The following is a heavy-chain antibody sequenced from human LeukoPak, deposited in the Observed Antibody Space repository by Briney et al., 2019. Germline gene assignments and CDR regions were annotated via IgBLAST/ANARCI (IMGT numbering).Heavy chain of an antibody. J-gene: IGHJ4*02. CDR1: GFTFSHAW. D-gene: IGHD3-10*01. CDR3: TVVNYGSGSYPLGY. V-gene: IGHV3-15*01. CDR2: IKSKTDGGTT. Sequence: GGSLRLSCAASGFTFSHAWMSWVRQAPGKGLEWVGRIKSKTDGGTTDYAAPVKGRFTISRDDSKNTLFLQMNSLKAEDTCVYYCTVVNYGSGSYPLGYWGQGTLVTVSS.